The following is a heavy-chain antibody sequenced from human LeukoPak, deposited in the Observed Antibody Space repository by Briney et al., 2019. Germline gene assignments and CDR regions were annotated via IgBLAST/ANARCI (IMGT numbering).Heavy chain of an antibody. J-gene: IGHJ6*02. Sequence: PSETLSLTCTVSGGPITSYYWSWIRQPPGKGREWIGYLYYSGSTNYNPSLKSRVTISVDTSKNQFSLKLSSVTAADTAVYYCARIAVAGTAIVSRVNYYYYGMDVWGQGTTVTVSS. CDR2: LYYSGST. CDR3: ARIAVAGTAIVSRVNYYYYGMDV. D-gene: IGHD6-19*01. V-gene: IGHV4-59*08. CDR1: GGPITSYY.